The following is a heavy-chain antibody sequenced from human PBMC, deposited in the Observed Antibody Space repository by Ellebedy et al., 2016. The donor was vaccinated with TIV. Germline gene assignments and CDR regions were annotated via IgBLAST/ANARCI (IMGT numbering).Heavy chain of an antibody. CDR1: GYTFTNYA. Sequence: ASVKVSCKASGYTFTNYAMHWVRQAPGQRLEWMGRINPDSGKTKFSEKFQGRVTITRDTSASTAYMELSSLRSEDTAVYYCARDRAGLAAAGTFDYWGQGALVTVSS. CDR2: INPDSGKT. D-gene: IGHD6-13*01. J-gene: IGHJ4*02. CDR3: ARDRAGLAAAGTFDY. V-gene: IGHV1-3*01.